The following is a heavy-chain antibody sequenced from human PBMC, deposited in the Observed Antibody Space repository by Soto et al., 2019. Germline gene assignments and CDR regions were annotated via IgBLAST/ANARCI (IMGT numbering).Heavy chain of an antibody. D-gene: IGHD2-2*01. CDR2: LDPEDGET. CDR1: GYTLTELS. J-gene: IGHJ6*02. CDR3: ATGRSGVVVPAAMAGYYYYGMDV. Sequence: QVQLVQSGAEVKKPGASVKVSCKVSGYTLTELSMHWVRQAPGKGLEWMGGLDPEDGETNYAQKCHGRVTMTEETSTDTGYMELSSLRSEDTAVYYCATGRSGVVVPAAMAGYYYYGMDVWGQGTTVTVSS. V-gene: IGHV1-24*01.